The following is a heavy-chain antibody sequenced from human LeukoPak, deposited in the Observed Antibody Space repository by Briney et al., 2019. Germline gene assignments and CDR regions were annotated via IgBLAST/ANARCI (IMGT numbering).Heavy chain of an antibody. Sequence: PGGSLRLSCAASGFTFSGSAMHWVRLASGKGLEWVGRIRSKANSYATAYAASVKGRFTISRDDSKSTAYLQMNSLKTEDTAVYYCSEGYRSAVMGYWGQGTLVTVSS. CDR1: GFTFSGSA. D-gene: IGHD6-19*01. J-gene: IGHJ4*02. V-gene: IGHV3-73*01. CDR2: IRSKANSYAT. CDR3: SEGYRSAVMGY.